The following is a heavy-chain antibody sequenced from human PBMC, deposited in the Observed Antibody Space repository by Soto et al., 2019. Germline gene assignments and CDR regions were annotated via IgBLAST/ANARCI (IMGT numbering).Heavy chain of an antibody. J-gene: IGHJ6*02. CDR1: GGTFSSYA. V-gene: IGHV1-69*13. CDR2: IIPIFGTA. CDR3: ARDGLGSYSGYYGMDV. D-gene: IGHD1-26*01. Sequence: ASVKVSCKASGGTFSSYAISWVRQAPGQGLEWMGGIIPIFGTANYAQKFQGRVTITADESTSTAYMELSSLRSEDTAVYYCARDGLGSYSGYYGMDVWGQGTTVTVSS.